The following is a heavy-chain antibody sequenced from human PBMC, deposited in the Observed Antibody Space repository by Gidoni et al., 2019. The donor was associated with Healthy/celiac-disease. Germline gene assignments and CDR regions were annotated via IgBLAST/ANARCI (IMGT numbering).Heavy chain of an antibody. V-gene: IGHV4-30-4*01. CDR3: ARDAPITGTTGWFDP. D-gene: IGHD1-20*01. J-gene: IGHJ5*02. Sequence: QVQLQESGPGLVKPSQTLSLTCTVSVGSISSGDYYWSWIRQPPGKGLEWIGYIYYSGSTYYNPSLKSRVTISVDTSKNQFSLKLSSVTAADTAVYYCARDAPITGTTGWFDPWGQGTLVTVSS. CDR1: VGSISSGDYY. CDR2: IYYSGST.